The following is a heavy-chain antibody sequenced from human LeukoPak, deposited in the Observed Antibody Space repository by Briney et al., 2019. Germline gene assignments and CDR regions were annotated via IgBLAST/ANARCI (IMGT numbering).Heavy chain of an antibody. CDR2: IYSSGST. J-gene: IGHJ4*02. CDR3: ARFLNWVFDN. CDR1: GDSISSATHY. Sequence: PSQTLSLTCAVSGDSISSATHYWSWIRQPAGKGLEWIGRIYSSGSTNYNPSLKSRVSISVDTSKNQFSLKLSSVTAADTAAYYCARFLNWVFDNWGQGTPVTVSS. V-gene: IGHV4-61*02. D-gene: IGHD7-27*01.